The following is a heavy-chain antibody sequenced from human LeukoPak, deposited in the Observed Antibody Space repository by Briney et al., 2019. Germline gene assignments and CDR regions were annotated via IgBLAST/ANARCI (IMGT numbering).Heavy chain of an antibody. D-gene: IGHD2-15*01. CDR3: SKGDCSGNDCFGADF. CDR2: IRADGSSE. Sequence: PGGSLRLSCAASGFTFSNYGMHWVRQAPGKGLEWVAFIRADGSSEYYVSSVKGRFTISRDNSKNTLYLQMNSLRPEDTAIYYCSKGDCSGNDCFGADFWGQGNMVTVSS. CDR1: GFTFSNYG. J-gene: IGHJ4*02. V-gene: IGHV3-30*02.